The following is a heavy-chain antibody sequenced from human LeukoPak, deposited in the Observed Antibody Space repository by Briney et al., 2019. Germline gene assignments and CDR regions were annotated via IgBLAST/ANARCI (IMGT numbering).Heavy chain of an antibody. J-gene: IGHJ4*02. Sequence: GGSLRLSCAASGFTFSSSAMSWVRQAPGKGLEWVSAISNNGGYTYYADSVQGRFTISRDNSKSTLCLQMNSLRAEDTAVYYCTRDRIMTDFWGQGTLVTVSS. V-gene: IGHV3-23*01. CDR1: GFTFSSSA. D-gene: IGHD2-15*01. CDR2: ISNNGGYT. CDR3: TRDRIMTDF.